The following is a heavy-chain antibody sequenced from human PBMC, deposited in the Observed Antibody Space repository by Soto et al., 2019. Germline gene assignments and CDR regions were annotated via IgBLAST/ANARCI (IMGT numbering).Heavy chain of an antibody. J-gene: IGHJ4*02. CDR3: ARSPMSSDFPYYFDF. CDR1: ARSFSGYY. CDR2: VIHTGRT. V-gene: IGHV4-34*12. Sequence: SETLSLTCTVYARSFSGYYWSWIRQPPGKGLEWIGEVIHTGRTNYNPSLKGRVTISVDTSKNQFSLNLSSVTAADTAVYYCARSPMSSDFPYYFDFWGQGTQVTVSS. D-gene: IGHD2-21*02.